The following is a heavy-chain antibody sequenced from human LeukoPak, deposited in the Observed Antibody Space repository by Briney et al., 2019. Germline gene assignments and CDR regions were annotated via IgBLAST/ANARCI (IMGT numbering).Heavy chain of an antibody. Sequence: PGGSLRLSCAASRFTFSRYYMSWVRQAPGKGLEWVANIKQDGSENYYVDSVKGRFIISRDNAKNSLFLQMNSLRAEDTAVYYCAREGRGDFDYWGQGTLDTVSS. CDR2: IKQDGSEN. J-gene: IGHJ4*02. CDR3: AREGRGDFDY. CDR1: RFTFSRYY. D-gene: IGHD3-10*01. V-gene: IGHV3-7*01.